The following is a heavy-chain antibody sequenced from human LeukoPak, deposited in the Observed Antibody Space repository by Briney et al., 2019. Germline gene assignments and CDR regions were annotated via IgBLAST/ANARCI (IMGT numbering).Heavy chain of an antibody. CDR3: ARAPDGDSKGLDI. CDR1: GYTFTSYG. Sequence: ASVNVSCKASGYTFTSYGISWVRQAPGQGLEWMGGISAYNGNTNYAQKLQGRVTMTTDTSTSTAYMELRSLRSDDTAVYYCARAPDGDSKGLDIWGQGTMVTVSS. V-gene: IGHV1-18*01. J-gene: IGHJ3*02. CDR2: ISAYNGNT. D-gene: IGHD4-17*01.